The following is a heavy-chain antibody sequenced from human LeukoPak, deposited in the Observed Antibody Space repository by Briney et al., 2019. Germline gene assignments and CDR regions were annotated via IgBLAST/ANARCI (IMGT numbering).Heavy chain of an antibody. J-gene: IGHJ4*02. V-gene: IGHV3-53*01. D-gene: IGHD4-17*01. CDR3: ARTTPVYGDFDY. Sequence: GGSLRLSCAASGLTVTDNYFSWVRQAPGKGLEWVSVIFPDGRTYHADSVKGRFTISRDNSKNTLLLQMNSLRADDTALYHCARTTPVYGDFDYWGQGILVTVSS. CDR2: IFPDGRT. CDR1: GLTVTDNY.